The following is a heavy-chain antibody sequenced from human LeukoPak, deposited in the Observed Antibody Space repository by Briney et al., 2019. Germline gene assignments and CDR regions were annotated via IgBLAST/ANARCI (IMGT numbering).Heavy chain of an antibody. J-gene: IGHJ5*02. CDR3: VRGVGVSRFNYFDP. D-gene: IGHD6-13*01. CDR2: IWYDASNK. CDR1: GFAFSSFD. Sequence: GGSLTLSCAASGFAFSSFDMHWVRQAPGKGLEWVAVIWYDASNKYYADSVKGRFTISRDNSKNTLFLQMNSLRDDDTAVYYCVRGVGVSRFNYFDPWGQGTLVIVSS. V-gene: IGHV3-33*01.